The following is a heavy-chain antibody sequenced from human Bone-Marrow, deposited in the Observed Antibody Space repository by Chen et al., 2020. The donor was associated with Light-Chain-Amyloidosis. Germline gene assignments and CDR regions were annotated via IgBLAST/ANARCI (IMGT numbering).Heavy chain of an antibody. CDR2: IYPDDSDA. D-gene: IGHD5-12*01. V-gene: IGHV5-51*01. CDR3: ARRRDGYNFDY. J-gene: IGHJ4*02. Sequence: VQLEQSGPEVQKPGESLKIPSKGSGNNFPNYWIGWVRQMPGKGLEWMGVIYPDDSDARYSPSFEGQVTISADKSITTAYLQWRSLKASDTAMYYCARRRDGYNFDYWGQGTLVTVSS. CDR1: GNNFPNYW.